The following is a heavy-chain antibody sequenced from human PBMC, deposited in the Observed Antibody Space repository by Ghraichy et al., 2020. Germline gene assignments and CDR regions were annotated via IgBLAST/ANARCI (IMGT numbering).Heavy chain of an antibody. CDR3: ARDRVQIWSYVGVFDM. CDR1: GFDLSSYG. J-gene: IGHJ3*02. D-gene: IGHD5-18*01. CDR2: IWINGGNQ. V-gene: IGHV3-33*01. Sequence: LSLTCAASGFDLSSYGMHWVRQAPCKELEWVAIIWINGGNQGYIDSVKGRFTISRDTSKNTLFLQMDSLRVEDTAMYFCARDRVQIWSYVGVFDMWGQGAIVTISP.